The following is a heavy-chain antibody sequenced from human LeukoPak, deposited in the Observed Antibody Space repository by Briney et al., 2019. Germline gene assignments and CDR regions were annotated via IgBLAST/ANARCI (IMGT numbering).Heavy chain of an antibody. CDR1: GFTFGDYA. V-gene: IGHV3-49*04. CDR3: TTGRVY. D-gene: IGHD3-10*01. Sequence: GGSLRLSCTASGFTFGDYAMSWVRQAPGKGLEWVGFIRSKAYGGTTEYAASVKGRFTISRDDSKNTLYLQMNSLKTEDTAVYYCTTGRVYWGQGTLVTVSS. CDR2: IRSKAYGGTT. J-gene: IGHJ4*02.